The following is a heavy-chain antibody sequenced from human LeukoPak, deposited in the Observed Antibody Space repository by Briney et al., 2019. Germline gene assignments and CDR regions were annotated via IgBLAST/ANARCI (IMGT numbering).Heavy chain of an antibody. J-gene: IGHJ4*02. V-gene: IGHV3-21*01. CDR1: GFTFSSYS. CDR2: ISSSSSYI. CDR3: ARDNSYGWTFDY. Sequence: GGSLRLSCAASGFTFSSYSMNWVRQAPGKGLEWVSSISSSSSYIYYADSVKGRFTISRDNAKNSLYLQMNSLRAEDTAVYYCARDNSYGWTFDYWGQGTLVTVSS. D-gene: IGHD5-18*01.